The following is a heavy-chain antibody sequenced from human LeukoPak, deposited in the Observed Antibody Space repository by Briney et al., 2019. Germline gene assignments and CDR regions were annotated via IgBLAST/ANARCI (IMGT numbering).Heavy chain of an antibody. CDR3: ARDRPPPRPSKYYDILTGYYYYYGMDV. J-gene: IGHJ6*02. V-gene: IGHV4-4*08. Sequence: SETLSLTCTVSGASIFGQYWSWIRRPPGKGLEWIGYIYCSGSTSCGSTSYNPSLKSRVTISVDKNQLSLRLTSVTAADTAVYYCARDRPPPRPSKYYDILTGYYYYYGMDVWGQGTTVTVSS. CDR1: GASIFGQY. CDR2: IYCSGSTSCGST. D-gene: IGHD3-9*01.